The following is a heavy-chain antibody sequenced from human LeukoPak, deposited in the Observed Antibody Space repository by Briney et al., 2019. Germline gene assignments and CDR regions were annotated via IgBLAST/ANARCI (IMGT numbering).Heavy chain of an antibody. CDR2: ISGSGGST. V-gene: IGHV3-23*01. Sequence: PGGSLRLSCAASGFTFSSYAMSWVRQAPGKGLEWVSAISGSGGSTYYADSVKGRFTISRDNSKNTLYLQMNSLRAEDTAVYYCARDSRPPGYYDSSGYYEYWYFDLWGRGTLVTVSS. CDR3: ARDSRPPGYYDSSGYYEYWYFDL. J-gene: IGHJ2*01. CDR1: GFTFSSYA. D-gene: IGHD3-22*01.